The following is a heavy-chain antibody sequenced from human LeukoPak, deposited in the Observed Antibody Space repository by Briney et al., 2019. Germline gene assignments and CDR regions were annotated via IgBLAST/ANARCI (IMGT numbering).Heavy chain of an antibody. D-gene: IGHD6-19*01. Sequence: PGGSLRLSCAASGFTFSSYAMSWVRQAPGKGLEWVSGISASGGSTYYAGSVKGRFTISRDNSKNTLYLQMTSLRAEDTAVYYCAKESRENSGWDLDCWGQGSLVTVSS. CDR1: GFTFSSYA. V-gene: IGHV3-23*01. CDR2: ISASGGST. J-gene: IGHJ4*02. CDR3: AKESRENSGWDLDC.